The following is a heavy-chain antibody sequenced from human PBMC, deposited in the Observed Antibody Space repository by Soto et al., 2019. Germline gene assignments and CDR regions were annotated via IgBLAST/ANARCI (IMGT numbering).Heavy chain of an antibody. Sequence: PSETLSLTCTVSGGSVSSGSYYWSWIRQPPGKGLEWIGYIYYSGSTNYNPSLKSRVTISVDTSKNQFSLKLSSVTAADTAVYYCARDPRQGGWFDPWGQGTLVTVSS. CDR2: IYYSGST. J-gene: IGHJ5*02. CDR1: GGSVSSGSYY. CDR3: ARDPRQGGWFDP. V-gene: IGHV4-61*01. D-gene: IGHD3-16*01.